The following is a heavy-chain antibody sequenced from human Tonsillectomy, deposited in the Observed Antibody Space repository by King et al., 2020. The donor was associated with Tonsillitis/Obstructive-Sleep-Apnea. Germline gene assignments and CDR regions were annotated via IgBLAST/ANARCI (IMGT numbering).Heavy chain of an antibody. CDR2: IGYDGSNK. CDR1: GFTFSSYG. D-gene: IGHD4-17*01. CDR3: ARHGDSDAFDI. Sequence: VQLVESGGGVVQPGRSLRLSCAASGFTFSSYGMHWVRQAPGKGLEWVAVIGYDGSNKYYADSVKGRFTISRDNSKNTLYLQMNSLRAEDTAVYYCARHGDSDAFDIWGQGTMVTVSS. V-gene: IGHV3-33*01. J-gene: IGHJ3*02.